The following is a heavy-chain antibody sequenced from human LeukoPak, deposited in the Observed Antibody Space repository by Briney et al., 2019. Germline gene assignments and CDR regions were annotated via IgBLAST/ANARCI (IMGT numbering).Heavy chain of an antibody. CDR1: GGSISSGDYY. CDR2: IYYSGST. CDR3: ARGHPGGVYYYFDY. D-gene: IGHD5/OR15-5a*01. V-gene: IGHV4-30-4*01. J-gene: IGHJ4*02. Sequence: PSQTLSLTCTVSGGSISSGDYYWSWIRQPPGKGLEWIGYIYYSGSTYYNPSLKSRVTISVDTSKNQFSLKLSSVTAADTAVYYCARGHPGGVYYYFDYWGQGTLVTVSS.